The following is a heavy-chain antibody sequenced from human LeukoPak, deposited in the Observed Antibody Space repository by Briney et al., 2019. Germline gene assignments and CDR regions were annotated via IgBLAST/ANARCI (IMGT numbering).Heavy chain of an antibody. D-gene: IGHD2-15*01. CDR2: IYYGGST. J-gene: IGHJ5*02. CDR3: ARALGYCSGGSCTRGYNWFDP. Sequence: SETLSLTCTVSGGSIRSSYYYWGWIRQPPGKGLEWIGSIYYGGSTYYNPSLKSRVTISVDTSMNQFSLKLSFVTTADTAVYYCARALGYCSGGSCTRGYNWFDPWGQGTLVAVPS. V-gene: IGHV4-39*01. CDR1: GGSIRSSYYY.